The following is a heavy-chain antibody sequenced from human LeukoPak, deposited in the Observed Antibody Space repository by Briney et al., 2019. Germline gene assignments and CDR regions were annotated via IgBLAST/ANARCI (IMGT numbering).Heavy chain of an antibody. Sequence: SETLSLTCTVSGGSIASGGYFWRWIRQQPGKALEWVGYIYNSGNIYYYNPSLKSRVRISVDTSKNHFSLSLSSVTAADTAVYYCARDVGAKYYFDYWGHGTLVSLSS. CDR2: IYNSGNIY. CDR3: ARDVGAKYYFDY. V-gene: IGHV4-31*03. CDR1: GGSIASGGYF. D-gene: IGHD4/OR15-4a*01. J-gene: IGHJ4*01.